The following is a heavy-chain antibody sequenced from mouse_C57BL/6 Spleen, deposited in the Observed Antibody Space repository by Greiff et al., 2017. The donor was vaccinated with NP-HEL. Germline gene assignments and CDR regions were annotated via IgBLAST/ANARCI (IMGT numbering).Heavy chain of an antibody. CDR1: GYAFSSSW. CDR3: ASAHYYGSSPAWFAY. J-gene: IGHJ3*01. V-gene: IGHV1-82*01. D-gene: IGHD1-1*01. CDR2: IYPGDGDT. Sequence: VQLQESGPELVKPGASVKISCKASGYAFSSSWMNWVKQRPGKGLEWIGRIYPGDGDTNYNGKFKGKATLTADKSSSTAYMQLSSLTSEDSAVYFCASAHYYGSSPAWFAYWGQGTLVTVSA.